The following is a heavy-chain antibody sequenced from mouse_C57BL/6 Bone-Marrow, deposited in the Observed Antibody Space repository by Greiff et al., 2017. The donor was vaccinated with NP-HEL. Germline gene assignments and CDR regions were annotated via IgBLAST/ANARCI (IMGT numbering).Heavy chain of an antibody. D-gene: IGHD1-1*01. V-gene: IGHV1-81*01. CDR1: GYTFTSYG. J-gene: IGHJ4*01. CDR2: IYPRSGNT. CDR3: ARDTTVPYYYAMDY. Sequence: VQLQESGAELARPGASVKLSCKASGYTFTSYGISWVKQRTGQGLEWIGEIYPRSGNTYYNEKFKGKAPLTADKSSSTAYMELRSLTSEDSAVYFCARDTTVPYYYAMDYWGQGTSVTVSS.